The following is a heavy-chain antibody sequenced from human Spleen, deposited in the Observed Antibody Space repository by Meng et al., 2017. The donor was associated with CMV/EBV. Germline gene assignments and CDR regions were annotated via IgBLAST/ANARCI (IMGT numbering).Heavy chain of an antibody. J-gene: IGHJ6*02. V-gene: IGHV3-74*01. D-gene: IGHD3-10*01. CDR1: GFTLSSYW. Sequence: GGSLRLSCAASGFTLSSYWMFWVRQAPRKGLVWVSRLKSDGSNTNYADFVKGQFAISRDNAKNTLFLQMHSLRAEDTAVYYCASSGDKAGMDVWGQGTTVTVSS. CDR2: LKSDGSNT. CDR3: ASSGDKAGMDV.